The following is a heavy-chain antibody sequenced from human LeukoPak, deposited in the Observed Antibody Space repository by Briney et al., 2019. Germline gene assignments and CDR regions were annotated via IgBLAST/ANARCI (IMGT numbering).Heavy chain of an antibody. Sequence: KPGGSLRLSCAASGFTFSDYYMSWIRQAPGKGLEWVSYISSSGSTIYYADSVKGRFTISRDNAKNSLYLQMNSLRAEDTAVYYCARDPVWDYYDSSGPYNWFDPWGQGTLVTVSS. D-gene: IGHD3-22*01. CDR2: ISSSGSTI. CDR1: GFTFSDYY. CDR3: ARDPVWDYYDSSGPYNWFDP. V-gene: IGHV3-11*01. J-gene: IGHJ5*02.